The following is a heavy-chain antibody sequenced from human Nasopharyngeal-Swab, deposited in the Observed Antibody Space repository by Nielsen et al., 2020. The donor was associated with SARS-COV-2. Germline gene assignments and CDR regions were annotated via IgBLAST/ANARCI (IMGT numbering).Heavy chain of an antibody. CDR1: GFTFSTYD. CDR2: ISGSGEST. D-gene: IGHD2-21*01. J-gene: IGHJ4*02. CDR3: VKGPPAVIHYFDY. Sequence: GSLRLSCAASGFTFSTYDMSWVRQAPGKGPEWVSGISGSGESTHYADSVKGRFTISRDNSKNTLYLQMNSLRAEDTAVYYCVKGPPAVIHYFDYWGQGTLVTVSS. V-gene: IGHV3-23*01.